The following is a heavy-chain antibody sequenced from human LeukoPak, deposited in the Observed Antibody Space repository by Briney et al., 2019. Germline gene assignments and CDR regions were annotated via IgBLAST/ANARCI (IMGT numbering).Heavy chain of an antibody. CDR2: ISSNGGST. D-gene: IGHD3-3*01. J-gene: IGHJ6*03. CDR1: GFTFSSYA. Sequence: GGSLRLSCAASGFTFSSYAMHWVRQAPGKGLEYVSAISSNGGSTYYANSVKGRFTISRDNSKNTPYLQMGSLRAEDMAVYYCARGLEWGYYYYYMDVWGKGTTVTVSS. V-gene: IGHV3-64*01. CDR3: ARGLEWGYYYYYMDV.